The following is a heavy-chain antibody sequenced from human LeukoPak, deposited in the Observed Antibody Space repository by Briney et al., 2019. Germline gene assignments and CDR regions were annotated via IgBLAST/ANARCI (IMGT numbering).Heavy chain of an antibody. V-gene: IGHV3-74*01. CDR3: VRGPSDY. CDR2: MNSDASIT. CDR1: GFTFSTNL. J-gene: IGHJ4*02. Sequence: GGSLRLSCVASGFTFSTNLMHWVRQAPGKGLLWVSRMNSDASITGYAGSVKGRFTISRDNAKNTLYLQMDSLRGEDTAVYYCVRGPSDYWGQGTLVTVSS.